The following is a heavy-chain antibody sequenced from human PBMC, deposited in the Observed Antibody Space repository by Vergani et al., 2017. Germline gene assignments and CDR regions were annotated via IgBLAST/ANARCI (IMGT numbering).Heavy chain of an antibody. CDR1: GDSIRSGSHY. CDR2: IHTGGST. CDR3: ARSRPYCTSGSCPAI. D-gene: IGHD2-15*01. V-gene: IGHV4-61*02. Sequence: QVKLQESAPGLLKPPQTLPLTCTVSGDSIRSGSHYWSWIRQPAGKGPEGIGHIHTGGSTDLNPSFKSRVSISVDTSKSQFSLNLNSVTVADTAVYYCARSRPYCTSGSCPAIWGQGTLVTVSS. J-gene: IGHJ4*02.